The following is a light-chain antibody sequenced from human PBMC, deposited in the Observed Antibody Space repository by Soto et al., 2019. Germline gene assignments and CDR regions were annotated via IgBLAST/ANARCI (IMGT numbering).Light chain of an antibody. CDR1: QSVSSVY. J-gene: IGKJ4*01. Sequence: EIVLTQSPGTLSLSPGEGATLSCRASQSVSSVYLAWYQQKPGQAPRLLIYGASSRATDITERFSGSGSGTDFTLTISRLEPADFAVYYCQQYGSSPLTFGGGTKEEIK. CDR2: GAS. V-gene: IGKV3-20*01. CDR3: QQYGSSPLT.